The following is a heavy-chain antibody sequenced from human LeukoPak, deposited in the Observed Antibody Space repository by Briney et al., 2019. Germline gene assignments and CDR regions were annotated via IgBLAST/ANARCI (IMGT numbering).Heavy chain of an antibody. Sequence: GGSLRLSCAASGSTFSSYSMNWVRQAPGKGLEWVSSISSSSSYIYYADSVKGRFTISRDNAKNSLYLQMNSLRAEDTAVYYCASCSSTSCYYKYFQHWGQGTLVTVSS. J-gene: IGHJ1*01. CDR3: ASCSSTSCYYKYFQH. CDR1: GSTFSSYS. V-gene: IGHV3-21*04. CDR2: ISSSSSYI. D-gene: IGHD2-2*01.